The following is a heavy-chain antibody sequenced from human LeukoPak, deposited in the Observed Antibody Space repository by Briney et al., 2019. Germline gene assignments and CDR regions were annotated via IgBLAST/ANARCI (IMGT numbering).Heavy chain of an antibody. CDR1: GGSISSSY. CDR2: IYYSGST. J-gene: IGHJ6*02. CDR3: AREGVLPRRVGMDV. Sequence: SETLSLTGTVSGGSISSSYWTWIRQPPGKGLEWIGYIYYSGSTNYNPSLKSRVTISIDTSRNQFSLKVSSVTAADTAVYYCAREGVLPRRVGMDVWGQGTTVTVSS. D-gene: IGHD2-8*01. V-gene: IGHV4-59*01.